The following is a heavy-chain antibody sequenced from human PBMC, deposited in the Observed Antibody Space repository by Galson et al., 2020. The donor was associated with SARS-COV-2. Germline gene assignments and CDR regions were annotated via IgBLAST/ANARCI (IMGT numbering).Heavy chain of an antibody. V-gene: IGHV3-30*03. CDR1: GFTFSSYG. D-gene: IGHD6-19*01. J-gene: IGHJ4*02. CDR3: ARDLSGWYLDY. Sequence: GESLKISCAASGFTFSSYGMHWVRQAPGKGLEWVAVISYDGSNKYYADSVKGRFTISRDNSKNTLYLQMNSLRAEDTAVYYCARDLSGWYLDYWGQGTLVTVSS. CDR2: ISYDGSNK.